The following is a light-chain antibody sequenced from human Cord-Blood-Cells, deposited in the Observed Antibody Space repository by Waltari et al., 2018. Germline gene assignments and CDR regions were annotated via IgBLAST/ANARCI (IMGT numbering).Light chain of an antibody. J-gene: IGKJ1*01. CDR3: QQSYSTPRT. CDR1: QSISSY. Sequence: DIHMTQSPSSLSASVGDRVTITCRASQSISSYLNWYQQKPGTAPTPLIYAASSLQSGFLSRFSGSGSGADFTLTVSSLEPEDFATYYCQQSYSTPRTFGQGTKVEIK. V-gene: IGKV1-39*01. CDR2: AAS.